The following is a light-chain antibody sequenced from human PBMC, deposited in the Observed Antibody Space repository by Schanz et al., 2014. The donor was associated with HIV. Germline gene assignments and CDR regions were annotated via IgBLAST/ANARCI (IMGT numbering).Light chain of an antibody. CDR1: SSNIGSNT. J-gene: IGLJ2*01. V-gene: IGLV1-44*01. Sequence: QSVLTQPPSASGTPGQRVTLSCSGSSSNIGSNTVNWYQQLPGTAPKLLIYSNNQRPSGVPDRVSGSESGTSASLAISGLQSEDEADYYCSSYADINNLVFGGGTKLTVL. CDR3: SSYADINNLV. CDR2: SNN.